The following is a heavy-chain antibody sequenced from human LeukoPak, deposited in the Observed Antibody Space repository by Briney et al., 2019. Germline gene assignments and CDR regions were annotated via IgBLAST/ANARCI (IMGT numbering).Heavy chain of an antibody. CDR1: GYKFTTFG. V-gene: IGHV1-18*01. J-gene: IGHJ4*02. D-gene: IGHD3-22*01. CDR2: ITPYNGNT. CDR3: ARGAPQYYYDYSGYLDY. Sequence: GASVKVSCKISGYKFTTFGISWVRQAPGQGLEYMGWITPYNGNTHYAQSLQDRVTMTTDTSTTTAFMELNSLRSDDTAVYFCARGAPQYYYDYSGYLDYWGQGTLVTVSS.